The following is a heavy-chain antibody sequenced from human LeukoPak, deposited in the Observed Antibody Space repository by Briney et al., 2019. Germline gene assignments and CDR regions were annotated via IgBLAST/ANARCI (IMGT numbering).Heavy chain of an antibody. V-gene: IGHV3-7*01. CDR1: GFTFSSYW. Sequence: GGSLRLSCVASGFTFSSYWMSRVRQAPGRGLEWVANIKQDGSEKYYVDSVKGRFTISRDNAKNSLYLQMNSLRAEDTAVYFCSRDRDTMDYWGQGTLVTVSS. J-gene: IGHJ4*02. D-gene: IGHD3-3*01. CDR3: SRDRDTMDY. CDR2: IKQDGSEK.